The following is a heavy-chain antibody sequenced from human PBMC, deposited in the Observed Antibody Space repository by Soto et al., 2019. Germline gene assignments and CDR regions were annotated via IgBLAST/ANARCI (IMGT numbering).Heavy chain of an antibody. D-gene: IGHD1-7*01. Sequence: SETLSLTCTVSGGSISSGDYYWIWIRQPPGKGLEWIGYIYYSGSTYYNPSLKSRVTISVDTSKNQFSLKLSSVTAADTAVYYCARSEILTGTTPPHSYYYYYGMDVWGQGTTVTVSS. V-gene: IGHV4-30-4*01. CDR1: GGSISSGDYY. CDR3: ARSEILTGTTPPHSYYYYYGMDV. J-gene: IGHJ6*02. CDR2: IYYSGST.